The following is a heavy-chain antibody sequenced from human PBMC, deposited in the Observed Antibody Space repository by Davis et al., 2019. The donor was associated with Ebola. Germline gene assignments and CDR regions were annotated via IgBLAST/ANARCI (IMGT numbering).Heavy chain of an antibody. CDR1: GFTFSRFG. CDR3: VKGSGSYFNYYGMDV. D-gene: IGHD3-10*01. CDR2: ISSSSSTI. V-gene: IGHV3-48*04. Sequence: GESLKISCAASGFTFSRFGMSWVRQAPGKGLEWVSYISSSSSTIYYADSMKGRFTISRDSSKNTLHLQMSSLRAEDMAVYYCVKGSGSYFNYYGMDVWGQGTTVTVSS. J-gene: IGHJ6*02.